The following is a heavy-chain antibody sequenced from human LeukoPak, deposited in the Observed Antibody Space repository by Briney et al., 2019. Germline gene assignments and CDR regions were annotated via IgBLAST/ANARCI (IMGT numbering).Heavy chain of an antibody. CDR2: IYYSGST. D-gene: IGHD2-15*01. V-gene: IGHV4-59*12. J-gene: IGHJ4*02. CDR3: ARATRRGSFDY. CDR1: GGSISSYY. Sequence: SETLSLTCTVSGGSISSYYWSWIRQPPGKGLEWIGYIYYSGSTNYNPSLKSRVTISVDTSKNQFSLKLSSVTAADTAVYYCARATRRGSFDYWGQGTLVTVSS.